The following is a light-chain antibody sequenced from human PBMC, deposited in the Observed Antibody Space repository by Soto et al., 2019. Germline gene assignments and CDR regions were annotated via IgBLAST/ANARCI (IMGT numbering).Light chain of an antibody. CDR1: SGHRSYV. V-gene: IGLV4-69*01. CDR3: QTWGTGFRV. CDR2: LNFDGSH. J-gene: IGLJ2*01. Sequence: QPVLTQSPSASASLGASVKLTCTLSSGHRSYVIAWLQQQPEKGPRFLMTLNFDGSHSRGAGIPDRFSGSSSGSERHLTISSLQSDDEADYYCQTWGTGFRVFGGGTKLTVL.